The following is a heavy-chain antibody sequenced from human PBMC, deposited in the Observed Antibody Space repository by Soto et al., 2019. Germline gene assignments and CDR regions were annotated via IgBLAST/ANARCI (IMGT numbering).Heavy chain of an antibody. J-gene: IGHJ6*02. V-gene: IGHV1-69*12. Sequence: QVQLVQSGAEVKKPGSSVKVSCKASGGTFSSYAISWVRQAPGQGLEWMGGIIPIFGTANYAQKFQGRVTITADDATSTAYMELSSLRSEDTAVYYCARDLWDGALYYSYGMDVWGQGTTVTVSS. D-gene: IGHD1-26*01. CDR3: ARDLWDGALYYSYGMDV. CDR1: GGTFSSYA. CDR2: IIPIFGTA.